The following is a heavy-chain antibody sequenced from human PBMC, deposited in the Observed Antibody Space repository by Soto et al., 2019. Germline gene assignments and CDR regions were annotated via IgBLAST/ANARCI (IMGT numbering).Heavy chain of an antibody. Sequence: GGSLSLSCAASGFTVSSYETDWVRQAPGKGLEWVAYISISCGTIYYGDSVEGRFTISRDNADNSLYLQMNSLRAEDTAVYYCTKEKSVINSGYDAFDIWGRGTVVTVSS. J-gene: IGHJ3*02. CDR2: ISISCGTI. CDR1: GFTVSSYE. CDR3: TKEKSVINSGYDAFDI. V-gene: IGHV3-48*03. D-gene: IGHD5-12*01.